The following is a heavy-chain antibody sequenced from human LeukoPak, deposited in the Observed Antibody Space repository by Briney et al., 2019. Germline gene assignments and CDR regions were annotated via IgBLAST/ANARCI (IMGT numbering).Heavy chain of an antibody. Sequence: SETLSLTCAVYGGSFSGYYWSWIRQPPGKGLEWIGEINHSGSTNYNPSLKSRVTISVDTSKNQFSLKLSSVTAADTAVYYCARGDSIAVAGTSIDYWGQGTLVTVSS. J-gene: IGHJ4*02. V-gene: IGHV4-34*01. CDR3: ARGDSIAVAGTSIDY. D-gene: IGHD6-19*01. CDR1: GGSFSGYY. CDR2: INHSGST.